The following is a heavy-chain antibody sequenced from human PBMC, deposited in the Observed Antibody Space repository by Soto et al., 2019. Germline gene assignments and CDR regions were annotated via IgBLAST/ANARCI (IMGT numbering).Heavy chain of an antibody. CDR3: ARSAYWGGDCYYVSAFDI. CDR1: GYSFTSYW. V-gene: IGHV5-51*01. J-gene: IGHJ3*02. D-gene: IGHD2-21*01. CDR2: IYPGDSDT. Sequence: PGESLKISCKGSGYSFTSYWIGWVRQMPGKGLEWMGIIYPGDSDTRYSPSFQGQVTISADKSISTAYLQWSSLKASDTAMYYCARSAYWGGDCYYVSAFDIWGQGTMVTVSS.